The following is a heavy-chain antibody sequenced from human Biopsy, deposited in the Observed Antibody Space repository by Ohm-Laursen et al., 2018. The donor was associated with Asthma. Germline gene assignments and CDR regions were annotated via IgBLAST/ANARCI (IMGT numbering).Heavy chain of an antibody. D-gene: IGHD4-17*01. Sequence: GSSVKVSYKISGYSLTDLSMRWVRQAPGQGLEWMGGHDHEEGGTVNARRFQGRVTMTEDTSTDTAYMELSSLSSDDTAVYYCASDFPKDYVRYNFQFWGQGTLVTVSS. CDR3: ASDFPKDYVRYNFQF. J-gene: IGHJ4*02. V-gene: IGHV1-24*01. CDR2: HDHEEGGT. CDR1: GYSLTDLS.